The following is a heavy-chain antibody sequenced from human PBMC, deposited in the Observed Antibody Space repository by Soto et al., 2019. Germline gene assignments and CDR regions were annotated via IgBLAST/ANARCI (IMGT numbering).Heavy chain of an antibody. CDR1: GFTFSSYG. J-gene: IGHJ6*02. V-gene: IGHV3-33*01. D-gene: IGHD2-2*01. CDR2: IWYDGSNK. Sequence: QVQLVESGGGVVQPGRSLRLSCAASGFTFSSYGMHWVRQAPGKGLEWVAVIWYDGSNKYYADSVKGRFTISRDNSKNXXYXQXXSLRAEDTAVYYCARDRLSSTSCYRRCYYYYGMDVWGQGTTVTVSS. CDR3: ARDRLSSTSCYRRCYYYYGMDV.